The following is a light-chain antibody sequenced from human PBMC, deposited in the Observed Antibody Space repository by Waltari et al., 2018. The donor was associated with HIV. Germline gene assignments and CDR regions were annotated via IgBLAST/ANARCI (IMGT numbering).Light chain of an antibody. Sequence: QSVLTQPPSVSGAPGQRVTLSCTGSSYNIGAYDVHWYPQLPGRAPKLLIYANNNRPSGVPDRFSGSKSGTAASLAIAGLQIEDEGDYFCQSYDNSLRVSYVFSAGTRVTVL. V-gene: IGLV1-40*01. CDR1: SYNIGAYD. J-gene: IGLJ1*01. CDR2: ANN. CDR3: QSYDNSLRVSYV.